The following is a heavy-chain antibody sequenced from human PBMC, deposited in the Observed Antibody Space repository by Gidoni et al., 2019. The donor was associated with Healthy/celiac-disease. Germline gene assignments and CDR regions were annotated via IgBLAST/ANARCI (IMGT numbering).Heavy chain of an antibody. CDR2: IYSGGST. J-gene: IGHJ4*02. D-gene: IGHD6-19*01. Sequence: EVQLVESGGGLVQPGGSLRLSCAASGFTVSSNYMSWVRQAPGKGLEWVSVIYSGGSTYYADSVKGRFTISRDNSKNTLYLKMNSLRAEDTAVYYCARVYSSGENFDYWGQGTLVTVSS. CDR1: GFTVSSNY. CDR3: ARVYSSGENFDY. V-gene: IGHV3-66*01.